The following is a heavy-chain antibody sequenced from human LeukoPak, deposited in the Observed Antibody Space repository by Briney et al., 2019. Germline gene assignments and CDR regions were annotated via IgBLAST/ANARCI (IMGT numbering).Heavy chain of an antibody. Sequence: GGSLRLSCAASGFTFSSYGMHWVRQAPGKGLEWVAFIRYDGSNKYYADSVKGRFTISRDNSKNTLYLQMNSLRAEDTAVYYCAKELAARPDYYYMDVWGKGTTVTVSS. CDR3: AKELAARPDYYYMDV. CDR2: IRYDGSNK. CDR1: GFTFSSYG. D-gene: IGHD6-6*01. J-gene: IGHJ6*03. V-gene: IGHV3-30*02.